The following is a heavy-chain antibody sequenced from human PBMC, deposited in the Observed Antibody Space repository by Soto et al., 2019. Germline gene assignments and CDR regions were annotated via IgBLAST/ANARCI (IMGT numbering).Heavy chain of an antibody. D-gene: IGHD4-17*01. Sequence: PSETLSLTCAVSGVSISSSNWWSWARQPPGKGLEWIGEIYHSGSTNYNPSLKSRVTISVDTSKNQFSLKLSSVTAADTAVYYCARGPDYGDYYYYGMDVWGQGTTVTVSS. V-gene: IGHV4-4*02. CDR3: ARGPDYGDYYYYGMDV. J-gene: IGHJ6*01. CDR2: IYHSGST. CDR1: GVSISSSNW.